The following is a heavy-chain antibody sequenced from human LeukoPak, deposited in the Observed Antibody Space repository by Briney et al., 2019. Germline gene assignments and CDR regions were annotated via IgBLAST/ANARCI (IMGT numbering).Heavy chain of an antibody. D-gene: IGHD3-9*01. CDR2: IRYDGNNI. Sequence: PAGGSLRLSCAASGFTFSSYGMHWVRQAPGKGLEWVAFIRYDGNNICYADSVNGRFTISRDNSKNSLYLKMNSLRAEDTAVYYCARGPYYNILTGFRGRILGFDYWGQGTLVTVSS. J-gene: IGHJ4*02. V-gene: IGHV3-30*02. CDR1: GFTFSSYG. CDR3: ARGPYYNILTGFRGRILGFDY.